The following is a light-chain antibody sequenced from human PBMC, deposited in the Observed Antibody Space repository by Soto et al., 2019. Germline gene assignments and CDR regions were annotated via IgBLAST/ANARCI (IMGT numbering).Light chain of an antibody. CDR2: SNN. CDR3: AAWDDSLNGVV. J-gene: IGLJ2*01. V-gene: IGLV1-44*01. CDR1: SSNIGSNT. Sequence: QSVLTQPPSASGTPGQRVTISCSGSSSNIGSNTVNWYQQLPGTAPKLLIYSNNQRPSVVPDRFSGSKSGTSASLAISGLQSEDEADYYCAAWDDSLNGVVFVGWTKVTVL.